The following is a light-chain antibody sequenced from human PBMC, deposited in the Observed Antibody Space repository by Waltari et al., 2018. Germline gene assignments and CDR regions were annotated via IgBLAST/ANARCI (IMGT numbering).Light chain of an antibody. CDR3: QQYNNNSPFA. CDR1: QSVASW. CDR2: KAS. Sequence: DIQMTQSPSTLSASVGDRVTIPCRASQSVASWVAWYQQKPGKAPKLLIYKASTLESGVPSRFSGSGSGTEFTLSITSLQPDDFATYYCQQYNNNSPFAFGPGTRVDIK. J-gene: IGKJ3*01. V-gene: IGKV1-5*03.